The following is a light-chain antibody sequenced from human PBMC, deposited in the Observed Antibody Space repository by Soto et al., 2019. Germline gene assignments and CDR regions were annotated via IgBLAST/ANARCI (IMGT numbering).Light chain of an antibody. Sequence: EIVLTQSPGTLSLSPGERATLSCRASQSVSSNYLAWYQQKPGQAPRLLIYGASSRATGIPDRFSGSGSGTDFTLTISRLEPEDFAVYYCQQYSYSPLTLGGGTKVDIK. J-gene: IGKJ4*01. CDR1: QSVSSNY. V-gene: IGKV3-20*01. CDR2: GAS. CDR3: QQYSYSPLT.